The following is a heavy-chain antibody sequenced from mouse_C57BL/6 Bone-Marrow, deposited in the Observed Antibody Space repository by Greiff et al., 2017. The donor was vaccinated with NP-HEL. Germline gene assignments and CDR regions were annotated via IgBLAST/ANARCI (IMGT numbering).Heavy chain of an antibody. CDR2: ISSGSSTI. D-gene: IGHD3-2*02. CDR3: ARKLRLPYYFDY. V-gene: IGHV5-17*01. J-gene: IGHJ2*01. Sequence: DVKLVESGGGLVKPGGSLKLSCAASGFTFSDYGMHWVRQAPEKGLEWVAYISSGSSTIYYADTVKGRFTISRDNAKNTLFLQMTSLRSEDTAMYYCARKLRLPYYFDYWGQGTTLTVSS. CDR1: GFTFSDYG.